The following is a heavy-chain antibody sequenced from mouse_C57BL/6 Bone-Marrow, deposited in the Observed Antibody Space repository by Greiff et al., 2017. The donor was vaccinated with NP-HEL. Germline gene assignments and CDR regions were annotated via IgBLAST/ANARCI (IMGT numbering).Heavy chain of an antibody. CDR2: INPSSGYT. CDR3: ARWLLRYFDV. V-gene: IGHV1-4*01. Sequence: QVQLKQSGAELARPGASVKMSCKASGYTFTSYTMHWVKQRPGQGLEWIGYINPSSGYTKYNQKFKDKATLTADKSSSTAYMQLSSLTSEDSAVYYCARWLLRYFDVWGTGTTVTVSS. J-gene: IGHJ1*03. CDR1: GYTFTSYT. D-gene: IGHD2-3*01.